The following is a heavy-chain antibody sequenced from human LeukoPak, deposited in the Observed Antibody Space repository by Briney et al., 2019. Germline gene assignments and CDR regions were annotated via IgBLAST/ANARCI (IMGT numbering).Heavy chain of an antibody. J-gene: IGHJ4*02. CDR2: IYYSGST. D-gene: IGHD1-26*01. CDR3: ARQGPSGSYDY. CDR1: GGSISSYY. Sequence: KASETLSLTCTVSGGSISSYYWSWIRQPPGKGLEWIGYIYYSGSTNYSPSLKSRVTISVDTSKNQFSLKLSSVTAADTAVYYCARQGPSGSYDYWGQGTLVTVSS. V-gene: IGHV4-59*08.